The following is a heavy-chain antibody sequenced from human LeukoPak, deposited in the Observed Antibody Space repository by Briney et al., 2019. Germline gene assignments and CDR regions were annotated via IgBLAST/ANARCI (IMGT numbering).Heavy chain of an antibody. D-gene: IGHD3-22*01. Sequence: PSETLSLTCAVSGGSISSGGYSWSWIRQPPGKGLEWIGYIYHSGSTYYNPSLKSRVTISVDRSKNQFSLKLSSVTAADTAVYYCARGSYDSSGYYYFGWFDPWGQGTLVTVSS. V-gene: IGHV4-30-2*01. CDR2: IYHSGST. J-gene: IGHJ5*02. CDR3: ARGSYDSSGYYYFGWFDP. CDR1: GGSISSGGYS.